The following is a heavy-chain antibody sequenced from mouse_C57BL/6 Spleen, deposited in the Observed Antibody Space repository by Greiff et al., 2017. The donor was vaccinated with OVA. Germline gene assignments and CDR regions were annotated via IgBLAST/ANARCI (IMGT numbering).Heavy chain of an antibody. CDR2: IDPSDSYT. Sequence: QVQLQQPGAELVRPGTSVKLSCKASGYTFTSYWMHWVKQRPGQGLEWIGVIDPSDSYTNYNQKFKGKATLTVDTSSSTAYMQLSSLTSEVSAVYYCAIDSSGYPFAYWGQGTLVTVSA. CDR1: GYTFTSYW. D-gene: IGHD3-2*02. CDR3: AIDSSGYPFAY. V-gene: IGHV1-59*01. J-gene: IGHJ3*01.